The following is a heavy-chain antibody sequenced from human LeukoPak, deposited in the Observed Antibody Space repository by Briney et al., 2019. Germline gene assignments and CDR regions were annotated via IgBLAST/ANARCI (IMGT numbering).Heavy chain of an antibody. CDR2: IYYSGST. V-gene: IGHV4-59*12. CDR3: ARGAGIAVAGTMDY. Sequence: SETLSLTCTVSGGSISSYYWSWIRQPPGKGLEWIGYIYYSGSTNYNPSLKSRVTISVDTSKNQFSLKLSSVTAADTAVHYCARGAGIAVAGTMDYWGQGTLVTVSS. CDR1: GGSISSYY. D-gene: IGHD6-19*01. J-gene: IGHJ4*02.